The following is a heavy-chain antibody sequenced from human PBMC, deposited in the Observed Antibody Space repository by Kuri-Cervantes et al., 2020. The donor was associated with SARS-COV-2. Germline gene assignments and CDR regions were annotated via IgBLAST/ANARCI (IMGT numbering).Heavy chain of an antibody. CDR1: GFTFSSYS. CDR2: ISSSSSYI. D-gene: IGHD3-16*01. Sequence: GESLKISCAASGFTFSSYSMNWVRQAPGKGLEWVSSISSSSSYIYYADSVKGRFTISRDNAKNSLCLQMNSLRAEDTAVYYCARDQYPSWGDYVWGNKGRAFDIWGQGTMVTVSS. J-gene: IGHJ3*02. CDR3: ARDQYPSWGDYVWGNKGRAFDI. V-gene: IGHV3-21*01.